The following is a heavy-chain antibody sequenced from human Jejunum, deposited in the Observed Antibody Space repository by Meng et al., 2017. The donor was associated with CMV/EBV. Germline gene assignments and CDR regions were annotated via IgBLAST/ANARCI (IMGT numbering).Heavy chain of an antibody. D-gene: IGHD3-22*01. V-gene: IGHV1-3*01. CDR2: INAGNGDT. J-gene: IGHJ4*02. CDR1: GYTFSNYA. CDR3: ARFSSGYFFGD. Sequence: QVQLVQSGAEVKKPGASVKVSCKASGYTFSNYAMNWVRQAPGQRLEWMGWINAGNGDTKYSQKFQGRVTITRDTSASTGYMELSSLRSEDTAVYYCARFSSGYFFGDLGQGTLVTVSS.